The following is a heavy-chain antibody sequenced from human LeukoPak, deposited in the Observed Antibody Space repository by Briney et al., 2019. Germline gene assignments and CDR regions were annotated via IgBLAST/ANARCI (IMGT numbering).Heavy chain of an antibody. CDR2: IYPADSDT. CDR3: ARPQIRWLHALDI. Sequence: GGSLKISCKGSGYSFPSYWIGWVRQMPGKGLEWMGIIYPADSDTRYSPSFQGQVTISADKSITTAYLQWSSLQASDTAMYYCARPQIRWLHALDIWGQGTMVTVSS. J-gene: IGHJ3*02. CDR1: GYSFPSYW. D-gene: IGHD5-24*01. V-gene: IGHV5-51*01.